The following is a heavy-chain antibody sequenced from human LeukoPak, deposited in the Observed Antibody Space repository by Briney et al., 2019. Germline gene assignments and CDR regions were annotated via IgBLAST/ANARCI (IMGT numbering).Heavy chain of an antibody. CDR2: ISSSSSYL. J-gene: IGHJ4*02. Sequence: PGGSLRLSCAASGFTFSSYSMNLVRQAPGKGLEWVSSISSSSSYLYYADSVKGRFTISRDNAKNSLYLQMNSLRAEDTAVYYCARQIGAWSYVVPSVLCDYWGQGTLVTVSS. CDR3: ARQIGAWSYVVPSVLCDY. CDR1: GFTFSSYS. V-gene: IGHV3-21*01. D-gene: IGHD2-15*01.